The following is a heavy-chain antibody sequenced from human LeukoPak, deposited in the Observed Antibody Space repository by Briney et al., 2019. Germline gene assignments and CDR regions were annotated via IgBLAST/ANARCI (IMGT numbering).Heavy chain of an antibody. J-gene: IGHJ4*02. CDR3: ARESDVRVAGSTYFDY. D-gene: IGHD6-19*01. CDR2: ISYDGSNK. Sequence: QPGGSLRLSCAASGFTFSSYAMHWVRQAPGKGLEWVAVISYDGSNKYYADSVKGRFTISRDNSKNTLYLQMNSLRAEDTAVYYCARESDVRVAGSTYFDYWGQGTLVTVSS. CDR1: GFTFSSYA. V-gene: IGHV3-30*04.